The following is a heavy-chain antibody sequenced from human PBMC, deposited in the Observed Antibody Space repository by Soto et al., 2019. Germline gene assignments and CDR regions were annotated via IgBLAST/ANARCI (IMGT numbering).Heavy chain of an antibody. Sequence: ASVKVSCKASGYTFTSYGISWVRQAPGQGLEWMVWISAYNGNTNYAQKLQGRVTMTTDTSTSTAYMELRSLRSDDTAVYYCASGFSSSWYAEYFQHWGQGTLVTVSS. CDR3: ASGFSSSWYAEYFQH. V-gene: IGHV1-18*01. D-gene: IGHD6-13*01. CDR2: ISAYNGNT. CDR1: GYTFTSYG. J-gene: IGHJ1*01.